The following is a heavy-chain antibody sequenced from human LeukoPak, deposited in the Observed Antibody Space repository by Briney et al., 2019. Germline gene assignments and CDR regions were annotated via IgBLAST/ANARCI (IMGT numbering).Heavy chain of an antibody. Sequence: GGSLRLSCAASGFTLKTYAITWVRQAPGKGLEWVSGISASGARTYYAGSVEGRFTISRDNSKNTVYLQMNSLRVEDTAVYSGAKARSGYDPPPCDNWGQGTLVTVSS. CDR3: AKARSGYDPPPCDN. D-gene: IGHD5-12*01. CDR2: ISASGART. CDR1: GFTLKTYA. J-gene: IGHJ4*02. V-gene: IGHV3-23*01.